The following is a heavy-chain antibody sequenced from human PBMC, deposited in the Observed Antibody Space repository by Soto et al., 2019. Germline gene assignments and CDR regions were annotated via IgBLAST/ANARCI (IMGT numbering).Heavy chain of an antibody. CDR3: ARSRPFIAARPNWFGP. D-gene: IGHD6-6*01. CDR1: GYTFTSYA. J-gene: IGHJ5*02. CDR2: INAGNGNT. V-gene: IGHV1-3*01. Sequence: ASVKVSCKASGYTFTSYAMHWVRQAPGQRLEWMGWINAGNGNTKYSQKFQGRVTITRDTSASTAYMELSSLRSEDTAVYYCARSRPFIAARPNWFGPCGQGTLVTVSS.